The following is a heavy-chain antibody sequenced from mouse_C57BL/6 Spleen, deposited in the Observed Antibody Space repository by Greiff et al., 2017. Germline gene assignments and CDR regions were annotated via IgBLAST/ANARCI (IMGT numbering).Heavy chain of an antibody. Sequence: QVQLQQPGAELVMPGASVKLSCKASGYTFTSYWMHWVKQRPGQGLEWIGEIDPSDSYTNYNQKFKGKSTLTVDKSSSTAYMQLSSLTSEDSAVYYCARTRLLGRGDSFDYWGQGTTLTVSS. J-gene: IGHJ2*01. CDR2: IDPSDSYT. D-gene: IGHD4-1*01. CDR1: GYTFTSYW. CDR3: ARTRLLGRGDSFDY. V-gene: IGHV1-69*01.